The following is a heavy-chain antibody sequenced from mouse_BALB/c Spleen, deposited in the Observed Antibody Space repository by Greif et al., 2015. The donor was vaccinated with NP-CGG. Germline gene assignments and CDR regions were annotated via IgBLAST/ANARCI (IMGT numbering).Heavy chain of an antibody. CDR2: ISSGGSYT. Sequence: DVKLQESGGGLVKPGGSLKLSCAASGFTFSSYTMSWVRQTPEKRLEWVATISSGGSYTYYPDSVKGRFTISRDNAKNTLYLQMSSLKSEDTAMYYCTRSYKEAMDYWGQGNSVTVSS. J-gene: IGHJ4*01. CDR1: GFTFSSYT. V-gene: IGHV5-6-4*01. CDR3: TRSYKEAMDY. D-gene: IGHD2-10*01.